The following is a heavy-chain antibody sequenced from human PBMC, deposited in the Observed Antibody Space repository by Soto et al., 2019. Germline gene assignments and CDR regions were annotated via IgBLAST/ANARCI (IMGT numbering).Heavy chain of an antibody. V-gene: IGHV1-3*01. CDR1: GYTFTGYA. CDR3: AKSATVPAAIAY. D-gene: IGHD2-2*02. J-gene: IGHJ4*02. Sequence: RASVKVSCKASGYTFTGYAMHWVRQAPGQRLEWMGRINAGNGNTKYSQKFQGRVTITRDTSASTAYMELSSLRSEDTAVYYCAKSATVPAAIAYWGQGTLVTVSS. CDR2: INAGNGNT.